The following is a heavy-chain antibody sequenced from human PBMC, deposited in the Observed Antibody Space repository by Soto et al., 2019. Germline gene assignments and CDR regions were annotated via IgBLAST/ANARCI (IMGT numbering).Heavy chain of an antibody. V-gene: IGHV4-39*01. J-gene: IGHJ6*03. CDR2: IYYSGST. Sequence: SETLSLTCTVSGGSISSSSYYWGWIRQPPGKGLEWIGSIYYSGSTYYNPSLKSRVTISVDTSKNQFSLKLSSVTAADTAVYYCASSADSSSWFPYYYYYYMDVWGKGTTVTVSS. D-gene: IGHD6-13*01. CDR3: ASSADSSSWFPYYYYYYMDV. CDR1: GGSISSSSYY.